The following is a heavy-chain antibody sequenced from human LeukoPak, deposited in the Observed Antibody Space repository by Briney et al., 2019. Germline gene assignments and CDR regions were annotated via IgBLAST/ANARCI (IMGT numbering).Heavy chain of an antibody. V-gene: IGHV4-59*01. J-gene: IGHJ4*02. D-gene: IGHD2-15*01. CDR3: AREGLYFDY. CDR1: GGSISSYY. Sequence: SSETLSLTCTVSGGSISSYYLSWIRQPPGKGLEWIGYIYYSGSTNYNPSLKSRVTISVDTSKNQFSLKLSSVTAADTAVYYCAREGLYFDYWGQGTLVTVSS. CDR2: IYYSGST.